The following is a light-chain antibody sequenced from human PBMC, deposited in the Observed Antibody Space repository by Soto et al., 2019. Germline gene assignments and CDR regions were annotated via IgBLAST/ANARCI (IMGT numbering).Light chain of an antibody. CDR2: GAS. V-gene: IGKV3-15*01. CDR1: QSVRRN. CDR3: QQYNKWPPYT. Sequence: EIVMTQSPATLSVSPGERATLSSRASQSVRRNWAWYQQKPGQAPRLLIYGASTRATGIPARFSGSGSGTEFTLTISSLQSEDFAVYYCQQYNKWPPYTFGQGTKLEIK. J-gene: IGKJ2*01.